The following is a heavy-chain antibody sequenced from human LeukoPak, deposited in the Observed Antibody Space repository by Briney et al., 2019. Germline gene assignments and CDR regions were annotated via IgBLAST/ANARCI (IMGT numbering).Heavy chain of an antibody. J-gene: IGHJ4*02. D-gene: IGHD4-23*01. V-gene: IGHV3-74*01. CDR3: ARDFYGGKVDSY. CDR2: INSDGSST. CDR1: GFTISSYW. Sequence: GVSLRLSCAASGFTISSYWMHWVRQAPGKGLEWVSRINSDGSSTIYADSVKARFTISRDNAKNTLYLQMNSLRVEDTAVYYCARDFYGGKVDSYWGQGTLVSVSS.